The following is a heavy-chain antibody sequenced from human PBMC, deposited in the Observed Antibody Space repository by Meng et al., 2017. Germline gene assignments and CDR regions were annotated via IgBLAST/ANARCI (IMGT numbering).Heavy chain of an antibody. CDR3: ARVGTTDAF. D-gene: IGHD2-2*01. J-gene: IGHJ4*02. Sequence: QVRRVESGGEVKKPGSSVKVSCKAAGGTFSSYAISWVQQAPGQGLEWMGGIIPIFGTANYAQKFQGRVTITADKSTSTAYMELSSLRSEDTAVYYCARVGTTDAFWGQGTLVTVSS. CDR1: GGTFSSYA. CDR2: IIPIFGTA. V-gene: IGHV1-69*06.